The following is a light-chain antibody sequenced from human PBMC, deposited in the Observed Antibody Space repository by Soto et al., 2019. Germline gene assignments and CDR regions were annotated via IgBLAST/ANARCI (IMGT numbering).Light chain of an antibody. V-gene: IGLV1-44*01. CDR1: SSNIGSNT. Sequence: QSVLTQPPSASGTPGQRVTISCSGSSSNIGSNTVNWYQQLPGTAPKLLIYSNDQRPSGVPDRFSGSKSGTSASLAISGLQSEDEDHYYCAAWDDRLNGPVFGGGTKLTVL. CDR3: AAWDDRLNGPV. CDR2: SND. J-gene: IGLJ2*01.